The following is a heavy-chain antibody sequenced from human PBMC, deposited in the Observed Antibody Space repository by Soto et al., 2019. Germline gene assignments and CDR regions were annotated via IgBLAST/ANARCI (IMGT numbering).Heavy chain of an antibody. J-gene: IGHJ5*02. Sequence: GGSLRLSWAASGFTFSSYGMHWVRQAPGKGLEWVAVIWYDGSNKYYADSVKGRFTISRDNSKNTLYLQMNSLRAEDTAVFYCARAVRSRENERFDPWGQGTLVTVSS. CDR1: GFTFSSYG. V-gene: IGHV3-33*01. CDR3: ARAVRSRENERFDP. D-gene: IGHD2-2*01. CDR2: IWYDGSNK.